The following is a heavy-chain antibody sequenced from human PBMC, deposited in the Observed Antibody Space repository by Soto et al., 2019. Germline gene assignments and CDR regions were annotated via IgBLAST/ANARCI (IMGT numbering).Heavy chain of an antibody. Sequence: ASVKVSCKASGYTFTSYAMHWVRQAPGQRLEWMGWINAGNGNTKYSQKFQGRVTITRDTSASTAYMELSSLRSEDTAVYYCARPSKNYYDSSGPDLSYWGQGTLVTVSS. CDR2: INAGNGNT. V-gene: IGHV1-3*01. CDR3: ARPSKNYYDSSGPDLSY. D-gene: IGHD3-22*01. J-gene: IGHJ4*02. CDR1: GYTFTSYA.